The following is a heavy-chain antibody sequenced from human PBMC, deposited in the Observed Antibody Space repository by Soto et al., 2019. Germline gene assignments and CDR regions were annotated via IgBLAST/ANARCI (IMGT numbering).Heavy chain of an antibody. CDR3: ARQDRVINYCSSTSCPLHYILEFDY. CDR1: GGSISSSSYY. Sequence: QLQLQESGPGLVKPSETLSLTCTVSGGSISSSSYYWGWIRQPPGKGLEWIGSIYYSGSTYYNPSLKSRVTISVDTSKNQFSLKLSSVTAADTAVYYCARQDRVINYCSSTSCPLHYILEFDYWGQGTLVTVSS. D-gene: IGHD2-2*01. V-gene: IGHV4-39*01. J-gene: IGHJ4*02. CDR2: IYYSGST.